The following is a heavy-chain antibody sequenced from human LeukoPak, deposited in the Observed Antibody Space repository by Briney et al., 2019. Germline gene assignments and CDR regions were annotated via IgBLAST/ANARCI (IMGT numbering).Heavy chain of an antibody. D-gene: IGHD1-14*01. CDR3: ATETNGRHYDY. CDR1: GLTFSTSG. J-gene: IGHJ4*02. V-gene: IGHV3-21*06. Sequence: GGSLRLSCTTSGLTFSTSGFNWVRQAPGKGLEWVASIGPTGFDRYHADSIKGRFTISRENANNFLYLQMDSLRAEDTAVYYCATETNGRHYDYWGQGTLLTVSS. CDR2: IGPTGFDR.